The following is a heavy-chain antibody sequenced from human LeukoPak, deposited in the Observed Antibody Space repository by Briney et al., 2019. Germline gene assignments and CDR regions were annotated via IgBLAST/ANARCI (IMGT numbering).Heavy chain of an antibody. CDR2: IYYSGST. V-gene: IGHV4-59*01. CDR1: GGSISSYC. J-gene: IGHJ4*02. CDR3: ARLASGSYSFDY. Sequence: SETLSLTCTVSGGSISSYCWSWIRQPPGKGLEWIGYIYYSGSTNYNPSLKSRVTISVDTSKNQFSLKLSSVTAADTAVYYCARLASGSYSFDYWGQGTLVTVSS. D-gene: IGHD1-26*01.